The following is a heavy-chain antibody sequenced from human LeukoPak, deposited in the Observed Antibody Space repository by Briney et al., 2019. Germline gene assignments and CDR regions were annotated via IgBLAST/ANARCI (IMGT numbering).Heavy chain of an antibody. CDR2: INPNDGDT. Sequence: ASVKVSCMASGYTFTDYYMHWVRQAPGQGFEWMGWINPNDGDTNYAQKFQGRVTMTRDTSISTAHMEVSRLRSDDTAVYYCARANFLYCSSSTCLFDYWGQGTLVTVSS. CDR3: ARANFLYCSSSTCLFDY. D-gene: IGHD2-2*01. J-gene: IGHJ4*02. CDR1: GYTFTDYY. V-gene: IGHV1-2*02.